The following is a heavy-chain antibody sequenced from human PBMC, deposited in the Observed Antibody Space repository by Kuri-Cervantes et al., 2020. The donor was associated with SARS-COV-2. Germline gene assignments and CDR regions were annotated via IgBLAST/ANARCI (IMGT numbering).Heavy chain of an antibody. CDR1: GYTFTDYY. CDR2: ISGYNGNT. CDR3: ARDGYSYGVYYYYYLDV. V-gene: IGHV1-18*04. D-gene: IGHD5-18*01. Sequence: ASVKVSCKASGYTFTDYYMRWVRQAPGQGLEWMGWISGYNGNTYYAQKFQGRVTMTIDTSTTTAYMELRSLRSDDTAVYYCARDGYSYGVYYYYYLDVWGKGTTVTVSS. J-gene: IGHJ6*03.